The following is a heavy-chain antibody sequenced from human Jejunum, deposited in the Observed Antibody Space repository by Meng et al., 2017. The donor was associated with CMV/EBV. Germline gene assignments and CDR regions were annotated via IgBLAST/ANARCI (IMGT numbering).Heavy chain of an antibody. D-gene: IGHD3-3*01. J-gene: IGHJ6*02. CDR3: ARDLESEQRDYGLDV. V-gene: IGHV3-30*04. CDR1: YTFNVFY. CDR2: ISSDGTKK. Sequence: YTFNVFYMHWVRQAPGKGLEWVAIISSDGTKKDYADSVKGRFTISRDNSKNMIYVQMISLRPEDTAVYYCARDLESEQRDYGLDVWGQGTTVTVSS.